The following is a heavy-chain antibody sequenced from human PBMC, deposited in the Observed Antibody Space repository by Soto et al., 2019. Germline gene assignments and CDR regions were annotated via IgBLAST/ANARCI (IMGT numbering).Heavy chain of an antibody. Sequence: QVQLVQSGAEVKKPGASVKVSCKASGYTFTSYAMHWVRQAPGQRLEWMGWINAGNGNTKYSQQFQGRVTITRDTSASTAYMELSSLRSEDTAVYYCARQYSGYDAPGYWGQGTLVTVSS. CDR1: GYTFTSYA. D-gene: IGHD5-12*01. CDR2: INAGNGNT. CDR3: ARQYSGYDAPGY. J-gene: IGHJ4*02. V-gene: IGHV1-3*01.